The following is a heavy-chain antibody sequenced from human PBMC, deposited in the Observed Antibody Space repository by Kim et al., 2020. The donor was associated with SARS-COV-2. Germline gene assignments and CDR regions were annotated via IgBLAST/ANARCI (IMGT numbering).Heavy chain of an antibody. CDR1: GFTFSSYA. J-gene: IGHJ6*02. Sequence: GGSLRLSCAASGFTFSSYAMSWVRQAPGKGLEWVSAISGSGGSTYYADSVKGRFTISRDNSKNTLYLQMNSLRAEDTAVYYCALGKFTAAAGYGMDVLCQGPTATVSS. D-gene: IGHD6-25*01. V-gene: IGHV3-23*01. CDR3: ALGKFTAAAGYGMDV. CDR2: ISGSGGST.